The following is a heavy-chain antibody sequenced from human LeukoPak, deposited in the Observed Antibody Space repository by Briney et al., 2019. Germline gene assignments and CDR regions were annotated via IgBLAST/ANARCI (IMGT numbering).Heavy chain of an antibody. CDR2: IYYSGNT. Sequence: PSETLSLTCTVSGDSIGSYSWNWIRQPPGKGLEWIGYIYYSGNTNYNPSLKSRVTISVDTSKNQFSLKLSSVTAADTAVYYCARRAFSSGYYYFDYWGQGTLVTVSS. D-gene: IGHD3-22*01. V-gene: IGHV4-59*08. J-gene: IGHJ4*02. CDR3: ARRAFSSGYYYFDY. CDR1: GDSIGSYS.